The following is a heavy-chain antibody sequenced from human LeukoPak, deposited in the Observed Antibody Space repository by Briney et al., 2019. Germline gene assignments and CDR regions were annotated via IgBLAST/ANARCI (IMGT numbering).Heavy chain of an antibody. CDR1: GYTFTGYY. CDR3: ARTPETFPGFDY. CDR2: INPNSGGT. D-gene: IGHD1-14*01. J-gene: IGHJ4*02. V-gene: IGHV1-2*02. Sequence: ASVKVSCKASGYTFTGYYMHWVRQAPGQGLEWMGWINPNSGGTNYAQKFQGRVTMTRDTSTSTVYMELSSLRSEDTAVYYCARTPETFPGFDYWGQGTLVTVSS.